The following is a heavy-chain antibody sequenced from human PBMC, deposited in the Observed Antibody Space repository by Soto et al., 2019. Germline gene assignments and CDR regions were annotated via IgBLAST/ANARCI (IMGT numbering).Heavy chain of an antibody. D-gene: IGHD6-13*01. CDR1: GGSFSTYY. Sequence: QVQLQESGPRLVKPSETLSLTCTVSGGSFSTYYWSWIRQTPGKGLVWIGTTHYSGRPNYSVSLKSRVTISIDASRKQPSLKLNSVTAADTAVYYCVGNEGSSSSWPIFGMDVWGQGTTVSVSS. CDR2: THYSGRP. J-gene: IGHJ6*02. CDR3: VGNEGSSSSWPIFGMDV. V-gene: IGHV4-59*01.